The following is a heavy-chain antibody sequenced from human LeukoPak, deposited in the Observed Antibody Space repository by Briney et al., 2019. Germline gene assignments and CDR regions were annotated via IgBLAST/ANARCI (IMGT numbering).Heavy chain of an antibody. CDR3: ARVSQSRDTGTTAWDWFDP. V-gene: IGHV4-34*01. Sequence: SETLSLTCAVYGGSFSGYYWSWLRQPPGKGLEWIGEINHSGSTNYNPSLKSRVTISVDTSKNQFSLKLSSVTAADTAVYYCARVSQSRDTGTTAWDWFDPWGQGTLVTVSS. CDR2: INHSGST. J-gene: IGHJ5*02. D-gene: IGHD1-7*01. CDR1: GGSFSGYY.